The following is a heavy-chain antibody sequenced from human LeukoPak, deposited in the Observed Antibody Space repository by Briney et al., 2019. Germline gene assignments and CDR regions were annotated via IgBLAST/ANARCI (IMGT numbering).Heavy chain of an antibody. CDR1: GYKFSSYG. D-gene: IGHD3-16*02. CDR2: TTAYNGNT. J-gene: IGHJ4*02. CDR3: ARVLRLGEVSLGF. Sequence: ASVKVSCKASGYKFSSYGITWVRQARGQGLEWMGWTTAYNGNTRIAKKFQARVTLTTDTATDTAFMELGSLRFDDTAVYYCARVLRLGEVSLGFWGQGTLVTVSS. V-gene: IGHV1-18*01.